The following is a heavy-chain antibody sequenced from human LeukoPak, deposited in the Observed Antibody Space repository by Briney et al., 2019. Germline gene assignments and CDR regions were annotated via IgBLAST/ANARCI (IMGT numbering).Heavy chain of an antibody. J-gene: IGHJ5*02. CDR1: GYTFTSDD. D-gene: IGHD1-26*01. CDR2: MNPNSGNT. V-gene: IGHV1-8*01. CDR3: ARGRGEWELLYWFDP. Sequence: ASVKVSCKASGYTFTSDDINWVRQATGQGLEWMGWMNPNSGNTGYAQKFQGRVTMTRNTSISTAYTELSSLRSEDTAVYYCARGRGEWELLYWFDPWGQGTLVTVSS.